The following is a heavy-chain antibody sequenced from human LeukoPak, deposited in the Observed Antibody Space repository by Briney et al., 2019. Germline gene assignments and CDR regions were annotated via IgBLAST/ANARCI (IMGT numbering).Heavy chain of an antibody. J-gene: IGHJ3*02. D-gene: IGHD1-1*01. CDR3: ARESGTGFFAFDI. CDR1: GFTFSSYE. Sequence: GGSLRLSCAASGFTFSSYEMNWVRQAPGKGLEWVSYISSSGSTIYYADSVKGRFTISRDNAKNSLYLQMNSLRAEDTAVYYCARESGTGFFAFDIWGQGTMVTVSS. CDR2: ISSSGSTI. V-gene: IGHV3-48*03.